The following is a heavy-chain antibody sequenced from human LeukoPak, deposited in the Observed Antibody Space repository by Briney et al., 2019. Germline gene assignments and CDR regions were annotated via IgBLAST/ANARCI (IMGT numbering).Heavy chain of an antibody. V-gene: IGHV3-7*01. D-gene: IGHD2-2*01. CDR1: GFTFSSYW. J-gene: IGHJ4*02. CDR3: ARILPLRVPAAMGD. Sequence: GGSLRLSCAASGFTFSSYWMTWVRQAPGKGLEWAANIKHDGSDKYFVDSVKGRFTISRDNAKNSLHLQMNSLRAEDTAVYYCARILPLRVPAAMGDWGQGTLVTVSS. CDR2: IKHDGSDK.